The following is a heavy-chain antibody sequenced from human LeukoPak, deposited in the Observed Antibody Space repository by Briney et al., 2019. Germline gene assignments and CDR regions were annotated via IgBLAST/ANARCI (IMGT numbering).Heavy chain of an antibody. CDR2: FYVSGST. V-gene: IGHV4-61*02. CDR1: GVSISSGGYF. J-gene: IGHJ3*02. CDR3: AVGNCPTTSCYPGVAFDI. Sequence: SQTLSLTCTVSGVSISSGGYFWSWIRQPAGKGLEWIGRFYVSGSTNYNPSLQSRVTISVDTSKNQFSLKLTSVTAADTAVYYCAVGNCPTTSCYPGVAFDIWGQGTMVTVSS. D-gene: IGHD2-2*01.